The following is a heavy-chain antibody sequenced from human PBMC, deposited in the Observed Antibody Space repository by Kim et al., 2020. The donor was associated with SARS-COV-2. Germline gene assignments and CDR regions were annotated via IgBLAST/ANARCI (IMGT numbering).Heavy chain of an antibody. D-gene: IGHD6-13*01. CDR1: GFTVSNTY. CDR3: NRAAPGKGGAFDI. Sequence: GGSLRLSCAASGFTVSNTYMTWVRQAPGKGLEWVSIIFIGGATYHADSVKGRFTISRDHSTNTLFLQMDSLRAEDTAVYYCNRAAPGKGGAFDIWGQGTMVSVSS. CDR2: IFIGGAT. J-gene: IGHJ3*02. V-gene: IGHV3-53*01.